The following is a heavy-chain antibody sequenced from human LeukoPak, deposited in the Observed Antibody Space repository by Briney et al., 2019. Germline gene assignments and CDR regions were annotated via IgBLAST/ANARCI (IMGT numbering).Heavy chain of an antibody. Sequence: GGSLRLSXAASGFTFSSYAMSWVRQAPGKGLEWVANIKPDGSEKYYVDSVKGRFTISRDNAKNSLYLQMNSLRAEDTAVYYCFGIFWGQGTLVTVSS. CDR3: FGIF. J-gene: IGHJ4*02. CDR2: IKPDGSEK. CDR1: GFTFSSYA. V-gene: IGHV3-7*01. D-gene: IGHD1-14*01.